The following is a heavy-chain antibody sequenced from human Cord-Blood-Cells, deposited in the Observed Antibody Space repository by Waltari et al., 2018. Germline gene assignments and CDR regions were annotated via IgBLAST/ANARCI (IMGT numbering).Heavy chain of an antibody. V-gene: IGHV3-23*01. J-gene: IGHJ4*02. Sequence: EVQLLESGGGLVQPGGSLRLSCAASGFTFSSYAMSWVRQAPGKGREWVSAISGSGGSTYYADSVKGRFTISRDNSKNTLYLQMNSLRAEDTAVYYCAKVAGSGRWKIVVVIAFDYWGQGTLVTVSS. D-gene: IGHD2-21*01. CDR2: ISGSGGST. CDR1: GFTFSSYA. CDR3: AKVAGSGRWKIVVVIAFDY.